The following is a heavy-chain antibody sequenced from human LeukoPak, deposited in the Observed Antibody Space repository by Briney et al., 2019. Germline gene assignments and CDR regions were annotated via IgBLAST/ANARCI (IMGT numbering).Heavy chain of an antibody. CDR3: AKDSYASGRPLHTFDV. J-gene: IGHJ3*01. V-gene: IGHV3-23*01. Sequence: GGSLRLSCAAAGFTFAIHAMTWVRQAPGRGLEWASVSSGSGASTHYADSVKGQFTISRDNSKNTLFLQMNSLRAEDTAIYYCAKDSYASGRPLHTFDVWGQGTMVTVSS. CDR2: SSGSGAST. D-gene: IGHD3-10*01. CDR1: GFTFAIHA.